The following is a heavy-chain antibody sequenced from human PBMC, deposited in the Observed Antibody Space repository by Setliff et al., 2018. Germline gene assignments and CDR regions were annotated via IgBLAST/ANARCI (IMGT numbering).Heavy chain of an antibody. CDR2: IYQSGTT. CDR1: GESIRSNNW. D-gene: IGHD3-10*01. Sequence: SETLSLTCTVSGESIRSNNWWNWVRQPPGKGLEWIGDIYQSGTTNYNPSLKSRVTISADTSKNQFSLKLESVTAADTAVYYCARAPGRNIRGDYWGQGALVTSPQ. V-gene: IGHV4-4*02. J-gene: IGHJ4*02. CDR3: ARAPGRNIRGDY.